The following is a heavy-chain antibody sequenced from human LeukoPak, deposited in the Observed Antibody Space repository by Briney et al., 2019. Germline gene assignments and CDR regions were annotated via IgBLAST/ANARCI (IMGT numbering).Heavy chain of an antibody. CDR1: GYIFTSND. Sequence: RASVKVSCKASGYIFTSNDINGVRQATGQGPEWMGWMNPNSGNTDYAQKFQGRVTLTRNTSINTAYMELSSLRSEDTAVYYCATGDCSGSLYFDYWGQGTLVTVSS. CDR2: MNPNSGNT. V-gene: IGHV1-8*01. CDR3: ATGDCSGSLYFDY. D-gene: IGHD2-15*01. J-gene: IGHJ4*02.